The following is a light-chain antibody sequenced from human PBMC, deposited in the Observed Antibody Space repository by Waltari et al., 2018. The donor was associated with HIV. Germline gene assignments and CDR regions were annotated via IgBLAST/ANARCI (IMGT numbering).Light chain of an antibody. Sequence: DIVMNQSPDSLSVSLDERATINCKSSQRVLFNFKNKHYLALYHTKPGQPPKLLIYWASTRESGVPDRFSGSGSGTDFTLTISSLQAEDVAVYYCQQYYSTPQGTFGQGTKVEIK. CDR1: QRVLFNFKNKHY. J-gene: IGKJ1*01. V-gene: IGKV4-1*01. CDR3: QQYYSTPQGT. CDR2: WAS.